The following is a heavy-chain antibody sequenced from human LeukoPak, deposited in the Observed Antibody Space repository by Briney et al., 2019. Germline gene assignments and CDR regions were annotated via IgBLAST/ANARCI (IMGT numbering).Heavy chain of an antibody. J-gene: IGHJ4*02. CDR1: GFSFNNYG. D-gene: IGHD1-26*01. Sequence: PGGSLRLSCAASGFSFNNYGMHWVRQPQGKGLEWVGFIRYDGSNKYYADSVTGRFTITRDNSKNTLSLQMYRLRAEDTAVYYCAKDPAGELRFYYCGQGTLVTVSS. CDR3: AKDPAGELRFYY. V-gene: IGHV3-30*02. CDR2: IRYDGSNK.